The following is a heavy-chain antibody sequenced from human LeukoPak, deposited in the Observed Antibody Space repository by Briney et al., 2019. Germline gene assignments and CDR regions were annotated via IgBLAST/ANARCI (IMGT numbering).Heavy chain of an antibody. CDR1: GYTFTSYY. CDR3: AREISYCSSTSCYMGGWFDP. CDR2: INPSGGST. J-gene: IGHJ5*02. Sequence: ASVKVSCKASGYTFTSYYMHWVRQAPGQGLEWMGIINPSGGSTSYAQKFQGRVTMTRDTSISTAYMELSRLRSDDTAVYYCAREISYCSSTSCYMGGWFDPWGQGTLVTVSS. D-gene: IGHD2-2*02. V-gene: IGHV1-46*01.